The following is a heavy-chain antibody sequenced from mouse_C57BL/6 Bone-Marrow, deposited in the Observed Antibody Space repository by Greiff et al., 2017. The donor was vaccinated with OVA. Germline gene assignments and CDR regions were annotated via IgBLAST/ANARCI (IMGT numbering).Heavy chain of an antibody. Sequence: QVQLKQSGPELVKPGASVKISCKASGYTFTDYYINWVKQRPGQGLEWIGWIFPGSGSTYYNEKFKGKATLTVDKSSSTAYMLLSSLTSEDSAVYFCARSIHYYGSPWFAYWGQGTLVTVSA. CDR1: GYTFTDYY. CDR3: ARSIHYYGSPWFAY. CDR2: IFPGSGST. J-gene: IGHJ3*01. D-gene: IGHD1-1*01. V-gene: IGHV1-75*01.